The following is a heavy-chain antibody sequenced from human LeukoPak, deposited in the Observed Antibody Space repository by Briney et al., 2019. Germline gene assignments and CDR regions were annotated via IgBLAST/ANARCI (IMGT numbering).Heavy chain of an antibody. CDR1: GDSIPIYY. CDR2: ILYTGSA. Sequence: SETLSLTCNVSGDSIPIYYWSWIRRPPGKRLEWIGFILYTGSANYNPSLESRISISVDTSKSQFSLTVKSVTAADTAVYYCARVRRVSSSYSTNYYYMDVWGKGTTVTVSS. J-gene: IGHJ6*03. D-gene: IGHD6-6*01. V-gene: IGHV4-59*01. CDR3: ARVRRVSSSYSTNYYYMDV.